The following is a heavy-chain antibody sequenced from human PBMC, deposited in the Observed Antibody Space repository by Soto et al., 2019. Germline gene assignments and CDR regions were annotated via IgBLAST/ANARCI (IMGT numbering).Heavy chain of an antibody. V-gene: IGHV1-69*13. D-gene: IGHD6-6*01. CDR2: IIPIFGTA. CDR3: ARVPSIAARRIKATGCFDP. J-gene: IGHJ5*02. Sequence: GASVKVSCKASGGTFSSYAISWVRQAPGQGLEWMGGIIPIFGTANYAQKFQGRVTITADESTSTAYMELSSLRSEDTAVYYCARVPSIAARRIKATGCFDPCGQGTLVTVYS. CDR1: GGTFSSYA.